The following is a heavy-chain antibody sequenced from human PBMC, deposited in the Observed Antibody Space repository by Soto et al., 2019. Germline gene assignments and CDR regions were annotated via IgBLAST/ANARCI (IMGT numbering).Heavy chain of an antibody. CDR3: ARAHERGSSLDY. J-gene: IGHJ4*02. D-gene: IGHD6-6*01. Sequence: GGSLRLSCAASGFTFRSYWMSWVRQAPGKGLEWVANIKQDGSEKYYVDSVKGRFTISRDNAKNSLYLQMNSLRAEDTAVYYCARAHERGSSLDYWGQGTLVTVSS. CDR2: IKQDGSEK. V-gene: IGHV3-7*03. CDR1: GFTFRSYW.